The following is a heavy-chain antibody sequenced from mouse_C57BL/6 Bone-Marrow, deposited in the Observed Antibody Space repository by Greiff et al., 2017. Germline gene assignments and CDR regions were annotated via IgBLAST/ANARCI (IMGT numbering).Heavy chain of an antibody. Sequence: EVQLQQSGPVLVKPGASVKMSCKASGYTFTDYYMNWVKQSHGKSLEWIGVINPYNGGTSYNQKFKGKATLTVDKSSSTAYMELNSLTSEDSAVYHCARPPYYYGSTYYFDYWGQGTTLTVSS. D-gene: IGHD1-1*01. CDR3: ARPPYYYGSTYYFDY. V-gene: IGHV1-19*01. J-gene: IGHJ2*01. CDR1: GYTFTDYY. CDR2: INPYNGGT.